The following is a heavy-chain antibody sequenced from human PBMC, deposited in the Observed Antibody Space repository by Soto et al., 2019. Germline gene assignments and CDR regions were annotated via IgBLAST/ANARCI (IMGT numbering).Heavy chain of an antibody. J-gene: IGHJ6*02. Sequence: QVQLVESGGGVVQPGRSLRLSCGASGFTFGNFGLHWVRQAPGKGLEWVAVISYDGSNKYYADSVKGRFTISRDNFKNMLFLQMNSLSAEDSAVYYCAGLEQRLIRNYNYDMDVWGQGTTVTVSS. CDR2: ISYDGSNK. CDR3: AGLEQRLIRNYNYDMDV. V-gene: IGHV3-30-3*01. CDR1: GFTFGNFG. D-gene: IGHD6-19*01.